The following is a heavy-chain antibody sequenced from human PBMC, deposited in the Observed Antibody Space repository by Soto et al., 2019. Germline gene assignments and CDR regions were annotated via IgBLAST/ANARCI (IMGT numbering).Heavy chain of an antibody. CDR3: AKDHWTEYCTNGVCYLLDY. D-gene: IGHD2-8*01. V-gene: IGHV3-30*18. CDR2: ISYDGSNK. Sequence: GGSLRLSCAASGFTFSSYGMHWVRQAPGKGLEWVAVISYDGSNKYYADSVKGRFTISRDNSKNTLYLQMNSLRAEDTAVYYCAKDHWTEYCTNGVCYLLDYWGQGTLVTVSS. CDR1: GFTFSSYG. J-gene: IGHJ4*02.